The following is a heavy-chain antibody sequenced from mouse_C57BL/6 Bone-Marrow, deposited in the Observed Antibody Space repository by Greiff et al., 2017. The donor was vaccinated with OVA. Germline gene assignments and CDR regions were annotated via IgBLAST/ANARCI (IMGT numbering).Heavy chain of an antibody. D-gene: IGHD2-1*01. CDR2: IYPGSGST. CDR1: GYTFTSYW. V-gene: IGHV1-55*01. J-gene: IGHJ2*01. CDR3: ARRVYYGNYVIDY. Sequence: QVQLQQPGAELVKPGASVKMSCKASGYTFTSYWITWVKQRPGQGLEWIGDIYPGSGSTNYNEKFKSKATLTVDTSSSTAYMRLSSLTSEDSAVYYCARRVYYGNYVIDYWGQGTTLTVSS.